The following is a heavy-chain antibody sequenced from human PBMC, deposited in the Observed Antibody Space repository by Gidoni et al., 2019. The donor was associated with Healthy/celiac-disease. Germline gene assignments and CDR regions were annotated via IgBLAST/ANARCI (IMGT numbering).Heavy chain of an antibody. J-gene: IGHJ6*02. CDR2: INHSGST. Sequence: QVQLQQWGAGLLKPSETLSLTCAVYGGYFRGYYWSWLRQPPGKGLEWIGEINHSGSTNYNPSLKSRVTISVDTSKNQFSLKLSSVTAADTAVYYCASTRGDRYYYYGMDVWGQGTTVTVSS. CDR1: GGYFRGYY. CDR3: ASTRGDRYYYYGMDV. V-gene: IGHV4-34*01.